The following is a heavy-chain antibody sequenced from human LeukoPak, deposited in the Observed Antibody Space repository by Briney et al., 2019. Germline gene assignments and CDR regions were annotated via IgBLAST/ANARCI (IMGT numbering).Heavy chain of an antibody. J-gene: IGHJ4*02. D-gene: IGHD1-1*01. CDR3: AAATTGTTFFDY. CDR2: INSDSGAT. V-gene: IGHV1-2*02. Sequence: VSVKVSCKASGYTFSGYYMFWVRQAPGQGLEWMGWINSDSGATNYAQKFQGRVTMTRDTSISTAYMELSSLRSDDTGVYYCAAATTGTTFFDYWGQGTLVTVSS. CDR1: GYTFSGYY.